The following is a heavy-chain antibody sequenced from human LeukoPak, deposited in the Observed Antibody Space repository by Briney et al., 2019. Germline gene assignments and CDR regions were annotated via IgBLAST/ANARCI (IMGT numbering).Heavy chain of an antibody. J-gene: IGHJ6*03. D-gene: IGHD3-9*01. CDR2: IYYTRSN. Sequence: PSGTLSLSCTVSSGSISSNNSYWGWIRQPPGMGLGWIRSIYYTRSNFSDPSRKSRVTMSLDALKNQFTLKVTSVTAADTAVYYCARLVSYDVLTENFYKYYMDVWGKGTTVTVSS. CDR3: ARLVSYDVLTENFYKYYMDV. V-gene: IGHV4-39*01. CDR1: SGSISSNNSY.